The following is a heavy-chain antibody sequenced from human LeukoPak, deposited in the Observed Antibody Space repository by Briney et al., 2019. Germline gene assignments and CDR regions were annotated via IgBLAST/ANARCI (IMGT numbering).Heavy chain of an antibody. CDR2: IIPIFGTA. D-gene: IGHD3-10*01. CDR3: ARDVLLWFGELLPRTFDY. Sequence: ASVKVSCKASGGTFSSYAISWVRQAPGQGLEWMGGIIPIFGTANYAQKLQGRVTITADESTSTAYMELSSLRSEDTAVYYCARDVLLWFGELLPRTFDYWGQGTLVTVSS. V-gene: IGHV1-69*13. CDR1: GGTFSSYA. J-gene: IGHJ4*02.